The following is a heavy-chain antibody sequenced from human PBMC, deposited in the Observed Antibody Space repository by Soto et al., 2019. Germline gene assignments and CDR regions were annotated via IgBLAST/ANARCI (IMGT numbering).Heavy chain of an antibody. V-gene: IGHV3-48*01. D-gene: IGHD4-17*01. J-gene: IGHJ4*02. CDR1: GFNFPTYA. Sequence: EVQLVESGGELVQPGGSLRLSCAASGFNFPTYAMNWVRQAPGKGLEWLSFIHMTHNVIFYADSVRGRFTISRDNAKDSLYLQMNRLRVEDTAVYYCVSDPDGDLDFDYGGQGTRVTVSS. CDR2: IHMTHNVI. CDR3: VSDPDGDLDFDY.